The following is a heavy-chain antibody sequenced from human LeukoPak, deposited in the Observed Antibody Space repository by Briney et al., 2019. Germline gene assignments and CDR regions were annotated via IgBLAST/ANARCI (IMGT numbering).Heavy chain of an antibody. CDR1: GFTFSSYA. CDR2: ISYDGSNK. CDR3: ARMHYSSSWSFDY. D-gene: IGHD6-13*01. J-gene: IGHJ4*02. V-gene: IGHV3-30-3*01. Sequence: SGGSLRLSCAASGFTFSSYAMYWVRQAPGKGLEWVAVISYDGSNKYYADSVKGRFTISRDNSKNTLYLQMNSLRAEDTAVYYCARMHYSSSWSFDYWGQGTLVTVSS.